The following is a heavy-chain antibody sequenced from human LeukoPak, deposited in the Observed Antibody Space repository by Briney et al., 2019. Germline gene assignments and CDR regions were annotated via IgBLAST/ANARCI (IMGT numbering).Heavy chain of an antibody. D-gene: IGHD5-18*01. Sequence: PSETLSLTRTVSGGSISSYYWSWIRQPPGKGLEWIGYIYYSGSTNYNPSLKSRVTISVDTSKNQFSLKLSSVTAADTAVYYCARVDTAMVTDYWGQGTLVTVSS. CDR2: IYYSGST. V-gene: IGHV4-59*01. CDR3: ARVDTAMVTDY. J-gene: IGHJ4*02. CDR1: GGSISSYY.